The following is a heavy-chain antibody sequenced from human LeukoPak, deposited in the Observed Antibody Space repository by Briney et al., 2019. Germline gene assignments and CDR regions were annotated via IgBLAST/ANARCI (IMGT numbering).Heavy chain of an antibody. J-gene: IGHJ3*02. D-gene: IGHD3-22*01. Sequence: GGSLRLSCAASGFTFSSYAMHWVRQAPGKGLEWVAVISYDGSNKYYANSVKGRFTISRDNSKNMLYLQMHSLRAEDTAVYYCAKENDSSEIRRDFCGFDIWGQGTMVTVSS. CDR3: AKENDSSEIRRDFCGFDI. V-gene: IGHV3-30*04. CDR2: ISYDGSNK. CDR1: GFTFSSYA.